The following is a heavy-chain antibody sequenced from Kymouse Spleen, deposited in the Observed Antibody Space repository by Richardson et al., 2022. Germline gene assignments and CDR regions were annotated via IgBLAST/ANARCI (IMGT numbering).Heavy chain of an antibody. V-gene: IGHV4-34*01. D-gene: IGHD3-22*01. CDR3: ARGTTMIVVVIAFDI. Sequence: QVQLQQWGAGLLKPSETLSLTCAVYGGSFSGYYWSWIRQPPGKGLEWIGEINHSGSTNYNPSLKSRVTISVDTSKNQFSLKLSSVTAADTAVYYCARGTTMIVVVIAFDIWGQGTMVTVSS. J-gene: IGHJ3*02. CDR1: GGSFSGYY. CDR2: INHSGST.